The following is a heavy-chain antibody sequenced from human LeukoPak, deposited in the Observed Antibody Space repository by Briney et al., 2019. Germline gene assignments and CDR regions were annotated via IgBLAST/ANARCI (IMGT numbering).Heavy chain of an antibody. Sequence: SETLSLTCTVSGGSISSSSYYWGWIRQPPGEGLEWIGSIYYSGSTYYNPSLKSRVTISVDTSKNQFSLKLSSVTAADTAVYYCATGIAAAGNYFDYWGQGTLVTVSS. CDR2: IYYSGST. D-gene: IGHD6-13*01. J-gene: IGHJ4*02. V-gene: IGHV4-39*01. CDR1: GGSISSSSYY. CDR3: ATGIAAAGNYFDY.